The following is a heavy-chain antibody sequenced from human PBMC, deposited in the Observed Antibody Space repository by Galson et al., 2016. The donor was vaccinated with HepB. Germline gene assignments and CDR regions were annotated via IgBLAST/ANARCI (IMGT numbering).Heavy chain of an antibody. Sequence: SLRLSCAASGFTVSNNYMSWVRQAPGKGLEGVSVIYSGGRTYYTDSVKGRFTTSRDSSKNTLYLQMNSLRAEDTAVYYCAKDRGGIQLWGLHGMDVWGQGTTVTVSS. CDR1: GFTVSNNY. D-gene: IGHD5-18*01. CDR2: IYSGGRT. J-gene: IGHJ6*02. CDR3: AKDRGGIQLWGLHGMDV. V-gene: IGHV3-53*01.